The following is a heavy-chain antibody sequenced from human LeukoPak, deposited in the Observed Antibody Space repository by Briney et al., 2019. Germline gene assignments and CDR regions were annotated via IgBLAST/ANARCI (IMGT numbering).Heavy chain of an antibody. Sequence: GGSLRLSCAASGFTFSSYSMDWVRQAPGKGLEWVSSISSSSSYLYYADSVKGRFTISRDNAKNSLYLQMNSLRAEDTAVYYCARFLVTATTRAFDYWGQGTLVTVSS. D-gene: IGHD2-21*02. CDR3: ARFLVTATTRAFDY. J-gene: IGHJ4*02. CDR1: GFTFSSYS. CDR2: ISSSSSYL. V-gene: IGHV3-21*01.